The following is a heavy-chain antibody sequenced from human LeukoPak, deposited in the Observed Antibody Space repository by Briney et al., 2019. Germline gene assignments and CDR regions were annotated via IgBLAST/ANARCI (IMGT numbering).Heavy chain of an antibody. J-gene: IGHJ4*02. V-gene: IGHV4-30-4*07. Sequence: SQTLSLTCAVSGVSISRGGYSWSWIRQPPGNGLEWIGYIYHSGSTNYNPSLKSRLTISVDTSNNQFSLRLSSVTAADTAVYYCARESFGGSPLVHWGQGTLVTVSS. D-gene: IGHD2-15*01. CDR2: IYHSGST. CDR1: GVSISRGGYS. CDR3: ARESFGGSPLVH.